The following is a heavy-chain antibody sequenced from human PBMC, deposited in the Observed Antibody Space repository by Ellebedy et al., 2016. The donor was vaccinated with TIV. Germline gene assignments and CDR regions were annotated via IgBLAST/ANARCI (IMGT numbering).Heavy chain of an antibody. J-gene: IGHJ5*02. V-gene: IGHV3-7*01. CDR3: ARRASYGDYAVQVNPWFDP. CDR1: GFNFRSYW. D-gene: IGHD4-17*01. CDR2: IRQEGDEI. Sequence: GESLKISCAASGFNFRSYWMTWVRQAPGKGLEWVAKIRQEGDEIYYVESVKGRFTISMDNAKNSLFLQMNSLRVEDTAVYYCARRASYGDYAVQVNPWFDPWGQGTLVTVSS.